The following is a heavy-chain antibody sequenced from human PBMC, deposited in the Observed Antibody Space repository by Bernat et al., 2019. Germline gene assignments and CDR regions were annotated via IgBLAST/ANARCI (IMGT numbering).Heavy chain of an antibody. CDR3: ARVRSLPLVWGSYRQDYYYYYGMDV. D-gene: IGHD3-16*02. CDR2: ISYDGSNK. V-gene: IGHV3-30-3*01. J-gene: IGHJ6*02. Sequence: QVQLVESGGGVVQPGRSLRLACAASGFTFSSYAMHWVRQAPGKGLEWVAVISYDGSNKDYADSVKGRFTISRDNSKHTLYLQMNSLRAEDTAVYYCARVRSLPLVWGSYRQDYYYYYGMDVWGQGTTVTVSS. CDR1: GFTFSSYA.